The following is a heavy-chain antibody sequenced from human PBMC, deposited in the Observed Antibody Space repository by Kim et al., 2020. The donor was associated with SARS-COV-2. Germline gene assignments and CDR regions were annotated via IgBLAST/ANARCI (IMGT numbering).Heavy chain of an antibody. D-gene: IGHD2-2*01. CDR3: SRDGRQYQRLPGTRDYYG. J-gene: IGHJ6*01. Sequence: GGSLRLSCAASGFTFSSYSMNWVRQAPGKGLEWVSSISSSSSYIYYEDSVKVRFTISIYNANNSLYLQMKILRAEDTASYYCSRDGRQYQRLPGTRDYYG. V-gene: IGHV3-21*01. CDR2: ISSSSSYI. CDR1: GFTFSSYS.